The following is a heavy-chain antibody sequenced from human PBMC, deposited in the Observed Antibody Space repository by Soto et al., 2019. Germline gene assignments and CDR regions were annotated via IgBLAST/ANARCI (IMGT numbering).Heavy chain of an antibody. D-gene: IGHD3-10*01. J-gene: IGHJ6*02. Sequence: SETLSLTCTVSGGSISSGGYYWTWIRQHPEKGLEWIGYIYYSGSTHYNPSLKSRATISADTSKNQFSLDLNFFTGADTAVYYCARDVGIWFWELSTSANYYYRQDFWGRGTTVTVSS. CDR2: IYYSGST. CDR3: ARDVGIWFWELSTSANYYYRQDF. V-gene: IGHV4-31*03. CDR1: GGSISSGGYY.